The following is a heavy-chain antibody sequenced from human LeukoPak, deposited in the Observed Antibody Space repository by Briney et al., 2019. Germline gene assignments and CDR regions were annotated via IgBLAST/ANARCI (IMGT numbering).Heavy chain of an antibody. CDR2: IGGSDGNT. D-gene: IGHD5-12*01. CDR1: GFTFSSYA. Sequence: GGSLRLSCAASGFTFSSYAMSWVRQAPGMGLEWVSAIGGSDGNTYYADSVKGRFTISRDNSKNSLYLQINSLRADDTAVYYCAKVHYSGYDINTDSSGQGTLVTVSS. V-gene: IGHV3-23*01. J-gene: IGHJ5*01. CDR3: AKVHYSGYDINTDS.